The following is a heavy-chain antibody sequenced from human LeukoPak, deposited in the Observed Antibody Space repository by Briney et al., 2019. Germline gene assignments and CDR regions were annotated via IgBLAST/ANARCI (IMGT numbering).Heavy chain of an antibody. CDR2: IWYDGSNK. J-gene: IGHJ6*02. CDR3: ARDTQPYSHYYYYGMDV. V-gene: IGHV3-33*01. D-gene: IGHD2-15*01. Sequence: PGRSLRLSCAASGFTFSSYGMHWVRQAPGKGLEWVAVIWYDGSNKYYADSVKGRFTISRDNAKNSLYLQMNSLRAEDTAVYYCARDTQPYSHYYYYGMDVWGQGTTVTVSS. CDR1: GFTFSSYG.